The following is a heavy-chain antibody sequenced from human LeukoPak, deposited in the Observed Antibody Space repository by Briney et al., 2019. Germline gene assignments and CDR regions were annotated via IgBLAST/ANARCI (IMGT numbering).Heavy chain of an antibody. CDR1: GGSISSYY. Sequence: RSETLSLTCTVSGGSISSYYWSWIRQPPGKGLEWIGYIYYTGSTNYNPSLKSRVTISVDTSKNQFSLKLSSVTAADTAVYYCARDEYCSSTSCFDWFDPWGQGTLVTVSS. CDR2: IYYTGST. J-gene: IGHJ5*02. CDR3: ARDEYCSSTSCFDWFDP. V-gene: IGHV4-59*12. D-gene: IGHD2-2*01.